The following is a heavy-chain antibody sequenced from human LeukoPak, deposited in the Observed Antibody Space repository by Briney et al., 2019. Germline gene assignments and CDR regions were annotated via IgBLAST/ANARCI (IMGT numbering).Heavy chain of an antibody. CDR3: ARDRDSSSWYHFQH. CDR1: GFTFSSYE. Sequence: GGSLRLSCAASGFTFSSYEMNWVRQAPGKGLEWVSYISSSGSTIYYADSVKGRFTISRDNAKNSLYLQMNSLRAEDTAVYYCARDRDSSSWYHFQHWGQGTLVTVSS. CDR2: ISSSGSTI. J-gene: IGHJ1*01. D-gene: IGHD6-13*01. V-gene: IGHV3-48*03.